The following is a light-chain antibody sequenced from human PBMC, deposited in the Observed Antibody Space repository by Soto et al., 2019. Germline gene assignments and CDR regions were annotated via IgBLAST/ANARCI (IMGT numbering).Light chain of an antibody. Sequence: QSAQTQPRSVSGSPGQSVTISCTGTSSDVGAYNYVSWYQHHPGKAPKVMIYDVSERPSGVPDRFSGSKSDNKASLTISGLQAEDEADYYCCSYAGSYSWVFGGGTKLTVL. CDR1: SSDVGAYNY. J-gene: IGLJ3*02. CDR3: CSYAGSYSWV. V-gene: IGLV2-11*01. CDR2: DVS.